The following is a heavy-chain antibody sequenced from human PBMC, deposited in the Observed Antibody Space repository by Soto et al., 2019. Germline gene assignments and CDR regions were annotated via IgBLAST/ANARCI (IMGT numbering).Heavy chain of an antibody. CDR2: INEDGSEK. J-gene: IGHJ4*02. CDR1: AFTFRTYW. CDR3: ARQRRQEY. Sequence: PGGSLRLSCAASAFTFRTYWMIGVRQAPGKGLEWVANINEDGSEKYYEDSVEGRFIISRDNAENSLYLQMNSLRVEYTATYYCARQRRQEYWGQGTRVTVS. V-gene: IGHV3-7*01.